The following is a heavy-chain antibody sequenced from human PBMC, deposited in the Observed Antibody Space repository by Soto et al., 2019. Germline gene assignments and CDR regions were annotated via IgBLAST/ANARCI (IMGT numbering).Heavy chain of an antibody. J-gene: IGHJ5*02. Sequence: QVQLVESGGGVVQPGRSLRLSCAASGFTFSSNAMNWVRQAPGKGLEWVAVISYDGSSEYYTDSVKGRFTISRDNSKKMLYLQMNSLRAEDTAVYYCARGFWYQVLVWFDPWGQGTLVTVSS. CDR1: GFTFSSNA. CDR3: ARGFWYQVLVWFDP. V-gene: IGHV3-30-3*01. CDR2: ISYDGSSE. D-gene: IGHD2-2*01.